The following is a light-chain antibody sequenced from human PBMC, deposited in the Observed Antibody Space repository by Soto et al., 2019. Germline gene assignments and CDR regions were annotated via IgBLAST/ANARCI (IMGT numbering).Light chain of an antibody. V-gene: IGLV2-14*01. CDR2: EVS. CDR1: SSAVGDYNH. J-gene: IGLJ1*01. Sequence: QSVLTQPASVSGSPGQSITISCTGTSSAVGDYNHVSWYQQHPGKAPKLMIYEVSNRPSGVSNRFSGSKSGNTASLTISGLQAEDEADYYCSSYTSSSTYVFGTGTKVTVL. CDR3: SSYTSSSTYV.